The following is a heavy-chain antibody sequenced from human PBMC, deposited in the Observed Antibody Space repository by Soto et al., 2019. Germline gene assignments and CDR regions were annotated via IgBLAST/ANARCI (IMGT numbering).Heavy chain of an antibody. V-gene: IGHV3-74*01. CDR2: IHRDGTST. J-gene: IGHJ2*01. CDR1: GLTFSNYW. Sequence: EVQLVESGGGLVQPGGSLRLSCEASGLTFSNYWMHWVRQAPGKGLVWVSRIHRDGTSTSYADSVKGRFTISRDNATNTLSLQMSSLRAEDTAVYYCARDGAYCGGDCYSLWYFDLWGRGTLVTVSS. CDR3: ARDGAYCGGDCYSLWYFDL. D-gene: IGHD2-21*02.